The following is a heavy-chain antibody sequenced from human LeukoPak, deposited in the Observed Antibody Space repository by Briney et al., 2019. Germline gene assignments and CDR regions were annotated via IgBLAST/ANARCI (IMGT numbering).Heavy chain of an antibody. Sequence: GGSLRLSCAASGFTFSSYAMSWVRQAPGKGLEWVSAISGSGGSTNYADSVKGRFTISRDNSKNTLYLQMNSLRAEDTAVYYCAKVGIDGSGPFDHWGQGTLVTVSS. J-gene: IGHJ4*02. V-gene: IGHV3-23*01. CDR2: ISGSGGST. D-gene: IGHD3-10*01. CDR1: GFTFSSYA. CDR3: AKVGIDGSGPFDH.